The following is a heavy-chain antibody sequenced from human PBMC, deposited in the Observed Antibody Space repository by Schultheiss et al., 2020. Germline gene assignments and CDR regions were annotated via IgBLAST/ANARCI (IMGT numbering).Heavy chain of an antibody. Sequence: GGSLRLSCAASGFTFSDYYMSWIRQAPGKGLEWVSFISGSGSTIYYTDSVKGRFTISRDNTKNSLYLQMNSLRAEDTAVYYCARDLGGSLRYAFDMWGQGTMVNVSS. CDR1: GFTFSDYY. V-gene: IGHV3-11*01. D-gene: IGHD1-26*01. J-gene: IGHJ3*02. CDR3: ARDLGGSLRYAFDM. CDR2: ISGSGSTI.